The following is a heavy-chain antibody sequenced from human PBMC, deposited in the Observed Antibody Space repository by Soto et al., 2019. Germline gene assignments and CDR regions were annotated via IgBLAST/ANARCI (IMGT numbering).Heavy chain of an antibody. D-gene: IGHD2-21*01. Sequence: PGEPLKISCKGSGYSFSSYWINWVRQIPDKGLEWMGIIYPGDSDSRYSPSFQGQVTISADKSIHTAYLQWRSVTAADTAGYYCARHHGSPGAYFGFDVWGQGTTVTVSS. J-gene: IGHJ6*02. CDR2: IYPGDSDS. CDR3: ARHHGSPGAYFGFDV. V-gene: IGHV5-51*01. CDR1: GYSFSSYW.